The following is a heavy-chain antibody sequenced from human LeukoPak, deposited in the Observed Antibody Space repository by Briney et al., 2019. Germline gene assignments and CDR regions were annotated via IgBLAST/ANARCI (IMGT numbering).Heavy chain of an antibody. V-gene: IGHV3-73*01. D-gene: IGHD2-2*01. CDR1: GFTFSGSA. J-gene: IGHJ4*02. CDR2: IRSKANSYAT. CDR3: TARSVVPAAQNIDY. Sequence: GGSLRLSCAASGFTFSGSAMHWVRQASGKGLEWVGRIRSKANSYATAYAASVKGRFTISRDDSKNTAYLQMNSLKTEDTAVYYCTARSVVPAAQNIDYWGQGTLVTVSS.